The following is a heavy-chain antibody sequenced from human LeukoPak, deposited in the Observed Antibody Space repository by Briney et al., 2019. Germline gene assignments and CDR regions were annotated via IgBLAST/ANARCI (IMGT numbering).Heavy chain of an antibody. CDR1: VGTFISYI. CDR3: ATHGSSTRCYAGSFDY. Sequence: SSVRVSRKPAVGTFISYIISSVRQAPGQGLEWMGRIIPILGIANYAHKLQGRVTIPADKATSTAYMELSSVRSEDTGVYYCATHGSSTRCYAGSFDYWGQGTLVTVSS. J-gene: IGHJ4*02. D-gene: IGHD2-2*01. CDR2: IIPILGIA. V-gene: IGHV1-69*02.